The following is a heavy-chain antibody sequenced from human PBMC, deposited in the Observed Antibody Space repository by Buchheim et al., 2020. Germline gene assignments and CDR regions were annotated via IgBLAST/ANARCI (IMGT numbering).Heavy chain of an antibody. CDR1: GFSLSTSGVG. CDR3: AQSQKVYYYDSSGYYNY. J-gene: IGHJ4*02. D-gene: IGHD3-22*01. Sequence: QITLKESGPTLVKPTQTLTLTCTFSGFSLSTSGVGVGWIRQPPGKALEWLALIYWNDDKRYSPSLKSRLTITKDTSKNQVVLTMTNMHPVDTATYYCAQSQKVYYYDSSGYYNYWGQGTL. CDR2: IYWNDDK. V-gene: IGHV2-5*01.